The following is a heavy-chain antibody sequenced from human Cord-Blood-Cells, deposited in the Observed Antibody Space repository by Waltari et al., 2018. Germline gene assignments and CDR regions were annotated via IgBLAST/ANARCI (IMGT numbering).Heavy chain of an antibody. CDR2: IKSKTDGGKT. CDR3: TTDRIAAADAFDI. D-gene: IGHD6-13*01. V-gene: IGHV3-15*01. J-gene: IGHJ3*02. Sequence: EVQLVASGGGLVKPGGPLRLSWAASGFTFSKAGVTRVRQAPGKGLEWVGRIKSKTDGGKTDYAAPVKGRFTISRDDSKNTLYLQMNSLKTEDTAVYYCTTDRIAAADAFDIWGQGTMVTVSS. CDR1: GFTFSKAG.